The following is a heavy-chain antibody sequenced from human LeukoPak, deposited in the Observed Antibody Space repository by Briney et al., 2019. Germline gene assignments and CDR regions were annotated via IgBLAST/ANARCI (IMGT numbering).Heavy chain of an antibody. D-gene: IGHD2-21*01. V-gene: IGHV3-48*01. J-gene: IGHJ4*02. CDR1: GLTFNTYT. Sequence: GGSLRLSCAASGLTFNTYTMNWVRQAPGKGLEWVSYISSGSSSKDYADSVKGRFTVSRDNAKKSLFLQMNSLRVEDTAVYYCVTGGRQAVMTYWGQGTLVTISS. CDR3: VTGGRQAVMTY. CDR2: ISSGSSSK.